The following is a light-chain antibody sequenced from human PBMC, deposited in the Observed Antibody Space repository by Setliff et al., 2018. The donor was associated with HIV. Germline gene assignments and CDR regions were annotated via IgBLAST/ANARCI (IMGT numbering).Light chain of an antibody. J-gene: IGLJ1*01. CDR2: EVN. V-gene: IGLV2-14*01. CDR3: CSYAGSDYV. Sequence: QSALTQPASVSGSPGQSITISCTGTSSDVGGFNYVSWYQHHPGKAPKLMIYEVNNRPSGVSNRFSGSKSGNTASLTISGLQAEGEADYYCCSYAGSDYVFGTGTKVTVL. CDR1: SSDVGGFNY.